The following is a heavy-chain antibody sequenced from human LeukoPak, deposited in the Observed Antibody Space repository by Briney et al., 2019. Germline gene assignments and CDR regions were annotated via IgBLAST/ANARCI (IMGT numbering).Heavy chain of an antibody. CDR3: AREGKDDFWSGYYMMY. V-gene: IGHV3-66*02. Sequence: QSGGSLRLSCAASGFTVSSNYMSWVRQAPGKGLEWVSVIYRGGDTYYADSVRGRFTVSRDNSKNTLSLQMNGLRAEDTAVYYCAREGKDDFWSGYYMMYWGQGTLVTVSS. CDR1: GFTVSSNY. D-gene: IGHD3-3*01. CDR2: IYRGGDT. J-gene: IGHJ4*02.